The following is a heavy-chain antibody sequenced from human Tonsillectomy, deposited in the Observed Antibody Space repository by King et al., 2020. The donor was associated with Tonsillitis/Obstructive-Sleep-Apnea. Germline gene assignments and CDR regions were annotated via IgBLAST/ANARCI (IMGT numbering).Heavy chain of an antibody. D-gene: IGHD3-16*02. V-gene: IGHV1-18*01. J-gene: IGHJ3*02. CDR2: ISAYNGNT. CDR3: ASNGQYDGYIWGSYRSDAFDI. CDR1: GYTFTSYG. Sequence: QLVQSGAEVKKPGASVKVSCKASGYTFTSYGISWVRQAPGQGLEWMGWISAYNGNTNYAQKLQGRVTMTTDTSTTTAYMELRSLRSDDTAVYYCASNGQYDGYIWGSYRSDAFDIWGQGTMVTVS.